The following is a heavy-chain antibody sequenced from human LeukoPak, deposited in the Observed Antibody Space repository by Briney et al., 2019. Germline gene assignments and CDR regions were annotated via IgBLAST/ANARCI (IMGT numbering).Heavy chain of an antibody. J-gene: IGHJ4*02. CDR3: ARRRIVGATSHFDY. CDR1: GGSVRRGNYY. CDR2: IYTSGTT. Sequence: SETLSLTCTVSGGSVRRGNYYWTWIRQPAGSGLEWIGRIYTSGTTDYNPSLRTRVTISVDASRNQFSLNLSSVTAADTAVYYCARRRIVGATSHFDYWGQGTLVTVSS. D-gene: IGHD1-26*01. V-gene: IGHV4-61*02.